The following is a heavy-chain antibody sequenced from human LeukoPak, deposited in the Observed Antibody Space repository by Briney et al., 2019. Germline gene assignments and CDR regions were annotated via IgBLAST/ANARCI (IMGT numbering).Heavy chain of an antibody. D-gene: IGHD2/OR15-2a*01. V-gene: IGHV4-39*01. CDR2: IYYNGNT. Sequence: SSETLSLTCTVSGGSISGSDYYGAWIRQPPGKGLEWIGSIYYNGNTYYTPSLKSRVTISVDMSNNQFSLKLSSVTAADTAVYHCASHRRYTTGSEEFDYWGQGTLVTVSS. CDR3: ASHRRYTTGSEEFDY. CDR1: GGSISGSDYY. J-gene: IGHJ4*02.